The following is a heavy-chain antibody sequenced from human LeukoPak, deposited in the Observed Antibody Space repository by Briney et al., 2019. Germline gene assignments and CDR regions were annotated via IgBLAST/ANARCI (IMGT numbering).Heavy chain of an antibody. CDR2: MNPNSGNT. Sequence: ASVKVSCKASGYTVTSYDINWVRQATGQGLEWMGWMNPNSGNTGYAQKFQGRVTITRNTSISTAYMELSSLRSEDTAVYYCARPGRRYNWFDPWGQGTLVTVSS. J-gene: IGHJ5*02. CDR3: ARPGRRYNWFDP. D-gene: IGHD1-26*01. CDR1: GYTVTSYD. V-gene: IGHV1-8*03.